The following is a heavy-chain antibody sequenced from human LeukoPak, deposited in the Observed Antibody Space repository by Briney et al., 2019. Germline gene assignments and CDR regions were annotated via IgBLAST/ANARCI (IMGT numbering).Heavy chain of an antibody. V-gene: IGHV3-23*01. CDR1: GFTFNSYV. D-gene: IGHD5-24*01. Sequence: GGSLRLSCAASGFTFNSYVLSWVRQAPGKGVEWVSAISGDGDNTYYADSVKGRFTISRDISKNTLYLQMNSLRVEDTAVYYCAKGPKLGDGFHCVHWGQGTLVTVSS. J-gene: IGHJ4*02. CDR2: ISGDGDNT. CDR3: AKGPKLGDGFHCVH.